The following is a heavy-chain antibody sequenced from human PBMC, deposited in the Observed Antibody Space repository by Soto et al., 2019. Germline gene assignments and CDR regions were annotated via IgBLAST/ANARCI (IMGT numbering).Heavy chain of an antibody. Sequence: SETLSLTCTVSGGSITTGGYYWSWIRQHPGKGLEWIGYMYYSGKTHYNPSLKSRVTILGDTSNNQFSLKLSSVTAADTAVYYCARVSCSSTSCTKFDCWGQGTLVTVSS. D-gene: IGHD2-2*01. V-gene: IGHV4-31*03. CDR3: ARVSCSSTSCTKFDC. J-gene: IGHJ4*02. CDR2: MYYSGKT. CDR1: GGSITTGGYY.